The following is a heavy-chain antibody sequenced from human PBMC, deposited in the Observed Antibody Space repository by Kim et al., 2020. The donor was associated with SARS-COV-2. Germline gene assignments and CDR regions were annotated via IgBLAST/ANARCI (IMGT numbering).Heavy chain of an antibody. V-gene: IGHV3-23*05. J-gene: IGHJ4*02. CDR3: AKGLANRWFAFEY. Sequence: YADSGKGRFTISRDKFKDTLYLQMDSLRADDTAVYYCAKGLANRWFAFEYWGQGALVTVS. D-gene: IGHD3-10*01.